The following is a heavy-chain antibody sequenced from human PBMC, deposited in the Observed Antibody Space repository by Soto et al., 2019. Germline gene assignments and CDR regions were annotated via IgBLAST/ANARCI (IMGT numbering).Heavy chain of an antibody. CDR2: IYYSGST. V-gene: IGHV4-39*01. D-gene: IGHD6-13*01. CDR3: ESLDYSSRCLDY. Sequence: SETLSLTCTVSGGSISSSSYYWGWIRQPPGKGLEWIGSIYYSGSTYYNPSLKSRVTISVDTSKNQFSLKLSSVTAADPAVYSCESLDYSSRCLDYWGQGTLVTVFS. J-gene: IGHJ4*02. CDR1: GGSISSSSYY.